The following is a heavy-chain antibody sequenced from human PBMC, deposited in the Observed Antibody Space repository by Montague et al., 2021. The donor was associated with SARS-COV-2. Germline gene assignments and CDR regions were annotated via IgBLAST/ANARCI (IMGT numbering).Heavy chain of an antibody. D-gene: IGHD2-21*01. Sequence: TLSLTCTVYADSISSGRYHRSWVRQPAGKGLASIGRIYITGATNYNPSLKSRVAISVDTSQNQFSLKLTSVTAADTAVYHCAREQVMWWFDPWGQGTLVTVSS. CDR1: ADSISSGRYH. CDR2: IYITGAT. V-gene: IGHV4-61*02. CDR3: AREQVMWWFDP. J-gene: IGHJ5*02.